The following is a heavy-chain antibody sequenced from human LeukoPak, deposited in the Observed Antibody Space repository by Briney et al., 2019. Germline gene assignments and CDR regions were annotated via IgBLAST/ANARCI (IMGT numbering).Heavy chain of an antibody. CDR2: IRSKAYGVTT. D-gene: IGHD2-21*02. J-gene: IGHJ3*02. Sequence: GGSLRLSCTASGFTFGDYAMSWVRQAPGKGLEWVGFIRSKAYGVTTEYAASVKGRFTISRDNAKNSLYLQMNSLRAEDTAVYYCARGGKYNIVVVTGDAFDIWGQGTMVTVSS. V-gene: IGHV3-49*04. CDR1: GFTFGDYA. CDR3: ARGGKYNIVVVTGDAFDI.